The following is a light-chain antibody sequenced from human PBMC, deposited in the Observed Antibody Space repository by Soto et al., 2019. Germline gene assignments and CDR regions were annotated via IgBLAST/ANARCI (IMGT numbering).Light chain of an antibody. Sequence: EIVLTQSPATLSSSPGERTTPSWRASQTVNSRVACYQHKPRKAPRILIYHTSNRATGIPARFSGSGSGTDFTLTISSLEHEDFAVYYCHQRQSWPRTFGQGTKVDIK. CDR3: HQRQSWPRT. CDR2: HTS. CDR1: QTVNSR. V-gene: IGKV3-11*01. J-gene: IGKJ1*01.